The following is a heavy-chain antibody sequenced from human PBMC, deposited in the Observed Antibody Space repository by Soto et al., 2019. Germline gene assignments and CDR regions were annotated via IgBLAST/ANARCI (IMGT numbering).Heavy chain of an antibody. V-gene: IGHV3-11*06. J-gene: IGHJ4*02. D-gene: IGHD1-1*01. CDR1: GFTFSYYY. CDR3: ARSGDNFNVLDY. Sequence: GPLRHSCAASGFTFSYYYMSWVRKAPGRGLEWISYSSNSGTFARYATSVKGRFSISRDNANNSLYLEMNSLRVEDTAVYYCARSGDNFNVLDYWGQGTPVPVSS. CDR2: SSNSGTFA.